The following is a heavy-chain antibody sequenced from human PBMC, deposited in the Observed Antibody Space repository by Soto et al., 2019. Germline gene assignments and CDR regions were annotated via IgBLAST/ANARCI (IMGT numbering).Heavy chain of an antibody. CDR1: GFSLTTSGVG. CDR2: VYWDDDK. V-gene: IGHV2-5*02. CDR3: AHRQAGYNSGWNEGYFDY. Sequence: SGPTLVNHTETLTLTCTFSGFSLTTSGVGVGWIRQPPGKALEWLAVVYWDDDKRYSPSLRSRLTITKDASKNQVVLTMTNMDPVDTATYYCAHRQAGYNSGWNEGYFDYWGQGTLVTVSS. D-gene: IGHD6-19*01. J-gene: IGHJ4*02.